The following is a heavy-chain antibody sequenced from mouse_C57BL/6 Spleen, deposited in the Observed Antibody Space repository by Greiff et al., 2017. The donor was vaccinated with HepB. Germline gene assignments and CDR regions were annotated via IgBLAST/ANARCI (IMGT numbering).Heavy chain of an antibody. D-gene: IGHD2-12*01. Sequence: VQLQQSGAELAKPGASVKLSCKASGYTFTSYWMHWVKQRPGQGLEWIGYINPSSGYTKYNQKFKDKATLTADKSSSTAYMQLSSLTYEDSAVYYCARVYDGDYYAMDYWGQRTSVTVSS. J-gene: IGHJ4*01. CDR1: GYTFTSYW. CDR3: ARVYDGDYYAMDY. V-gene: IGHV1-7*01. CDR2: INPSSGYT.